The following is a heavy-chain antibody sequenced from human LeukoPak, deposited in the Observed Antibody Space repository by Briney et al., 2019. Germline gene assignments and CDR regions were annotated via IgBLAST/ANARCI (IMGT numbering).Heavy chain of an antibody. CDR2: IWYDGSNK. V-gene: IGHV3-33*06. CDR1: GFTFSSYG. CDR3: AKDAHTAMALDI. J-gene: IGHJ3*02. Sequence: GGSLRLSCAASGFTFSSYGMYWVRQAPGKGLEWVAVIWYDGSNKYYADSVKGRFTISRDNSKNTLYLQMNSLRAEDTAVYYCAKDAHTAMALDIWGQGTMVTVSS. D-gene: IGHD5-18*01.